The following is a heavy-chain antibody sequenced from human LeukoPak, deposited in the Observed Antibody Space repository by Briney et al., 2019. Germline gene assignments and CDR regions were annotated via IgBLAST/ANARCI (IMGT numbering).Heavy chain of an antibody. CDR2: INTNTGNP. V-gene: IGHV7-4-1*02. CDR3: ARDLFSWSSGSLQLYYYMDV. D-gene: IGHD6-19*01. CDR1: GYTFTSYA. Sequence: ASVKVSCKASGYTFTSYAMNWVRQAPGQGLEWMGWINTNTGNPTYAQGFTGRFVFSLDTSVSTAYLQISSLKAEDTAVYYCARDLFSWSSGSLQLYYYMDVWGKGTTVTVSS. J-gene: IGHJ6*03.